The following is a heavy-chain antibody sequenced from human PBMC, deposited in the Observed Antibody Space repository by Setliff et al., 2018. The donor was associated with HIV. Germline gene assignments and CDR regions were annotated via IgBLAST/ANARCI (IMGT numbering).Heavy chain of an antibody. J-gene: IGHJ4*02. CDR2: IFSGGSAT. V-gene: IGHV3-23*03. CDR1: GFTFTSYA. CDR3: ARAGHFDWLLPFDY. D-gene: IGHD3-9*01. Sequence: GESLKISCAASGFTFTSYAMHWVRQAPGKGLEWVSIIFSGGSATKYSESVKGRFIVSRDDSKNTVYLQMNSLRVEDTAVYYCARAGHFDWLLPFDYWGQGTLVTVSS.